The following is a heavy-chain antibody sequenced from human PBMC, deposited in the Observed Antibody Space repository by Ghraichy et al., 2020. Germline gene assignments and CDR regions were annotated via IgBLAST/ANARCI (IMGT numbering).Heavy chain of an antibody. CDR1: GGSINSRDYH. CDR2: IYPDGNT. V-gene: IGHV4-61*02. Sequence: SETLSLTCTVSGGSINSRDYHWSWIRQPAGKEPEWVGRIYPDGNTNYNPSLKSRATISVDTSKNQFSLILNSVTAADTAVYYCARREVGEGYVVWGQGTMVTVSS. D-gene: IGHD2-21*01. CDR3: ARREVGEGYVV. J-gene: IGHJ3*01.